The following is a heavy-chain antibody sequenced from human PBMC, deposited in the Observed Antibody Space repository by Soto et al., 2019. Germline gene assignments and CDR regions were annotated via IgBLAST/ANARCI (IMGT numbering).Heavy chain of an antibody. Sequence: PGGSLRLSCAASGFTFSSYWMSWVRQAPGKGLEWVANIKQDGSEKYYVDSVKGRFTISRDNAKNSLYLQMNSLRAEDTAVYYCVNVPGYSSSKDFDYWGQGTLVTVSS. V-gene: IGHV3-7*03. CDR2: IKQDGSEK. CDR3: VNVPGYSSSKDFDY. J-gene: IGHJ4*02. CDR1: GFTFSSYW. D-gene: IGHD6-13*01.